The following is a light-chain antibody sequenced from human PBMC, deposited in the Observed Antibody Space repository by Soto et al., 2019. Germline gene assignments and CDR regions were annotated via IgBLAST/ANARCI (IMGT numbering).Light chain of an antibody. V-gene: IGLV2-14*01. CDR3: SSYTSSGLVV. Sequence: QSALTQPASVSGSPGQSITISCTGTRSDVGGYNYVSWYQQHPGKAPKLMIYDVSNRPSGVSNRFSGSKSGNTASLTISGLQAEDEADYCCSSYTSSGLVVFGGGTKVTV. CDR2: DVS. CDR1: RSDVGGYNY. J-gene: IGLJ2*01.